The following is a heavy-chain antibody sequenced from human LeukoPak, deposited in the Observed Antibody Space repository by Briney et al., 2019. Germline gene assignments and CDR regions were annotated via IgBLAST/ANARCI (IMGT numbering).Heavy chain of an antibody. V-gene: IGHV3-9*03. CDR3: TRGRYPNSPDAFDV. D-gene: IGHD1-14*01. Sequence: GGSLRLSCAASAFTFDDYAMHWVRQAPGKGLEWVSGISYNSANIGYADAVKGRFTISRDNAKNSLYLQMNGLRAEDMALYYCTRGRYPNSPDAFDVWGQGTMVTVSS. CDR1: AFTFDDYA. J-gene: IGHJ3*01. CDR2: ISYNSANI.